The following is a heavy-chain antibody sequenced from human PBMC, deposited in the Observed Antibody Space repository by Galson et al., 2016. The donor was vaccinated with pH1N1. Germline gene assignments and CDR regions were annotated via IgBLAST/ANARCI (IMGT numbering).Heavy chain of an antibody. D-gene: IGHD2-15*01. CDR1: GGSVSSGDYY. J-gene: IGHJ6*01. CDR3: ARGDFVVGEGWYHGFDV. V-gene: IGHV4-30-4*02. Sequence: LSLTCTVSGGSVSSGDYYWSWIRQPPGKGLEWIGDISYSGSAYYKPSLKSRVTISVDTSKSQFSLNLISVTAADTAVYYCARGDFVVGEGWYHGFDVWGEGTTVTVSS. CDR2: ISYSGSA.